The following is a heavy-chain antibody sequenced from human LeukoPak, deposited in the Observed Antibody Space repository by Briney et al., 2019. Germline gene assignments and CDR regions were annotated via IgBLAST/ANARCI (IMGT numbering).Heavy chain of an antibody. V-gene: IGHV4-30-4*01. J-gene: IGHJ4*02. Sequence: SETLSLTCTVSGGSISSGDYYWSWIRQPPGKGLEWIGYIYYSGSTYYNPSLKSRVTISVDTSKNQFSLKLSSVTAADTAVYYCARDRSDDYGDYGVSDYWGQGTLVTVSS. CDR3: ARDRSDDYGDYGVSDY. CDR2: IYYSGST. D-gene: IGHD4-17*01. CDR1: GGSISSGDYY.